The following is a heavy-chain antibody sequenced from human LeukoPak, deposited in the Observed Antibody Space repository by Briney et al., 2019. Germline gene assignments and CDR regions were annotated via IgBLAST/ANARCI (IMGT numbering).Heavy chain of an antibody. CDR2: ISYDGSNK. CDR3: ARTAVVVPAAIQYYYYFDY. Sequence: GRSLRLSCAASGFTFSSYAMHWVRQAPGKGLEWVAVISYDGSNKYYADSVKGRFTISRDNSKNTLYLQMNSLRAEDTAVYYCARTAVVVPAAIQYYYYFDYWGQGTLVTVSS. D-gene: IGHD2-2*02. V-gene: IGHV3-30*04. J-gene: IGHJ4*02. CDR1: GFTFSSYA.